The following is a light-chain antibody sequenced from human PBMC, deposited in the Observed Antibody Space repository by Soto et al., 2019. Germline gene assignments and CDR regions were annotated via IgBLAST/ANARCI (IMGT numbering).Light chain of an antibody. Sequence: DIQLPQSPATLSSSAGDRVTLTCRASQNVNTWVAWYQQKPGKAPNLLLYRASTLESGVPSRCSGSGSGTEFTLTISSLQPDDFATYYCQQYNSYSWTFGQGTKVDIK. CDR2: RAS. CDR3: QQYNSYSWT. V-gene: IGKV1-5*01. J-gene: IGKJ1*01. CDR1: QNVNTW.